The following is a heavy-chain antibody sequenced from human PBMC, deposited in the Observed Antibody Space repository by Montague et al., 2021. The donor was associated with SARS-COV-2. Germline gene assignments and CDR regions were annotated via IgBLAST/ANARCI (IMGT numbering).Heavy chain of an antibody. CDR2: IYSGGSST. CDR3: ARDVPRGGLMWGSILYYYYGMDV. J-gene: IGHJ6*02. V-gene: IGHV3-23*03. D-gene: IGHD2-8*01. Sequence: YLRLSCAASGFTFSSYAMSWVRQAPGKGLEWVSVIYSGGSSTYYADSVKGRFTISRDNAKNTLYLQMDSLRAEDTAVYYCARDVPRGGLMWGSILYYYYGMDVWGQGTTVTVSS. CDR1: GFTFSSYA.